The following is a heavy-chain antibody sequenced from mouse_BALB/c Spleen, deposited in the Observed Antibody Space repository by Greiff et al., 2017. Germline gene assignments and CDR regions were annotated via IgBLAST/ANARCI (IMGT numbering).Heavy chain of an antibody. V-gene: IGHV1S22*01. Sequence: LQQPGSELVRPGASVKLSCKASGYTFTSYWMHWVKQRHGQGLEWIGNIYPGSGSTNYDEKFKSKGTLTVDTSSSTAYMHLSSLTSEDSAVYYCTRSGWGNYYFDDGGQGTTLTVSS. D-gene: IGHD2-1*01. CDR3: TRSGWGNYYFDD. J-gene: IGHJ2*01. CDR1: GYTFTSYW. CDR2: IYPGSGST.